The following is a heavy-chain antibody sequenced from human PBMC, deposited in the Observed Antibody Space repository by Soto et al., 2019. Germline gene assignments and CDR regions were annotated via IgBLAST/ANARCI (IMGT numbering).Heavy chain of an antibody. D-gene: IGHD4-17*01. CDR3: ARDRSNPSSFLDYGDYDFYFDY. Sequence: GGSLRLSCAASGFTFSSYSMNWVRQAPGKGLEWVSSISSSSSYIYYADSVKGRFTISRDNAKNSLYLQMNSLRAEDTAVYYCARDRSNPSSFLDYGDYDFYFDYWGQGTLVTVSS. CDR1: GFTFSSYS. V-gene: IGHV3-21*01. CDR2: ISSSSSYI. J-gene: IGHJ4*02.